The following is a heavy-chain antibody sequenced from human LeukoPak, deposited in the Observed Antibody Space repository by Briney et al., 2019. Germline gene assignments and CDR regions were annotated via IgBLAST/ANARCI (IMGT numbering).Heavy chain of an antibody. CDR3: ARTTYYYDSSGQTWFDP. CDR1: GGSISSGGYS. J-gene: IGHJ5*02. V-gene: IGHV4-30-2*01. CDR2: IYHSGST. D-gene: IGHD3-22*01. Sequence: SSETLSLTCAVSGGSISSGGYSWSWIRQPPGKGLKWIGYIYHSGSTYYNPSLKSRVTISLDRSKNQFSLKLSSVTAADTAVYYCARTTYYYDSSGQTWFDPWGQGTLVTVSS.